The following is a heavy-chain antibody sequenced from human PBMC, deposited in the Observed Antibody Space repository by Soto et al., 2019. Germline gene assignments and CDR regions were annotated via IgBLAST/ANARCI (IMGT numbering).Heavy chain of an antibody. CDR2: IYPGDSDT. Sequence: GESLKISGKGSVYSFTSYWIGWVRQMPGKGLEWMGIIYPGDSDTRYSPSFQGQVTMSADKSISTAYLQWSSLKASDSAMYYCARRNYLYGMDVWGQGTTVTVSS. V-gene: IGHV5-51*01. J-gene: IGHJ6*02. CDR1: VYSFTSYW. CDR3: ARRNYLYGMDV. D-gene: IGHD3-10*01.